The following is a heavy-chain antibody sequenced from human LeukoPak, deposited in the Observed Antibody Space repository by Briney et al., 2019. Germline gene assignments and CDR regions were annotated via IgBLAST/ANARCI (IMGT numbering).Heavy chain of an antibody. Sequence: ASVKVSCKASGYTFTGYYMHWVRQAPGQGLEWMGWINPNSGGTNYAQKFQGRVTITADKSTSTAYMELSSLRSEDTAVYYCAGGGSGYVSDYWGQGTLVTVSS. CDR3: AGGGSGYVSDY. D-gene: IGHD5-12*01. J-gene: IGHJ4*02. CDR2: INPNSGGT. CDR1: GYTFTGYY. V-gene: IGHV1-2*02.